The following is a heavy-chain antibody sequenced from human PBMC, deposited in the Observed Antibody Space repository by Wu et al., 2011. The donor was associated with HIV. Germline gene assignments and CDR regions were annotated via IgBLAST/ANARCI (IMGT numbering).Heavy chain of an antibody. V-gene: IGHV1-69*14. Sequence: QVQLVQSGAEVKKPGSSVKVSCKASGGIFSSYAINWVRQAPGQGLEWMGRIIPIFDTTNYAQKFQVRVTITADKSTSTAYMELSSLRSEDTAVYYCARENGGSSWYYFDFWGREPGHRLL. J-gene: IGHJ4*03. CDR1: GGIFSSYA. D-gene: IGHD6-13*01. CDR2: IIPIFDTT. CDR3: ARENGGSSWYYFDF.